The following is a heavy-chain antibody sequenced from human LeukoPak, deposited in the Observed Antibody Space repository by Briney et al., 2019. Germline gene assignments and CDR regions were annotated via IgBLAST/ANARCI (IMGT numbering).Heavy chain of an antibody. Sequence: SETLSLTCTVSGASIRSGGYYWSWIRQNPGKGLEWLGCIQDSRIPYYSPSLKSRLTISADTSQSQFSLRLSFVTAADTAIYYCATRRDYQAYDHWGQGTLVTVSS. J-gene: IGHJ4*02. CDR2: IQDSRIP. D-gene: IGHD3-16*01. CDR1: GASIRSGGYY. CDR3: ATRRDYQAYDH. V-gene: IGHV4-31*03.